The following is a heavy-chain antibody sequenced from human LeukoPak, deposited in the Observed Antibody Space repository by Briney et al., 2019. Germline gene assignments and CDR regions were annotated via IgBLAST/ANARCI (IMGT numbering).Heavy chain of an antibody. Sequence: GGSLRLSCAASGFTLSSYWMHWVRQVPGKGLVWVSCIDGDGSTTKYADSVKGRFTISRDNAKNTLYLQVNSLRAEDTAVYYCAELGITMIGGVWGKGTTVTTSS. J-gene: IGHJ6*04. V-gene: IGHV3-74*01. CDR2: IDGDGSTT. D-gene: IGHD3-10*02. CDR3: AELGITMIGGV. CDR1: GFTLSSYW.